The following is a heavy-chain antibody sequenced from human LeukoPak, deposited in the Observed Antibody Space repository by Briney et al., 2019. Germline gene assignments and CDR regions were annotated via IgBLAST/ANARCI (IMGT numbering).Heavy chain of an antibody. V-gene: IGHV3-74*01. CDR3: AASRWSGALDF. D-gene: IGHD3-3*01. J-gene: IGHJ4*02. CDR1: GFIFRDYW. Sequence: GWSLRLSCAASGFIFRDYWMLWVRQAPGKGLIWVSRIDRDGFPTIYADSVKGRFTVSRNNARNTLYLQMNNLRDDDSAVYYCAASRWSGALDFWGKGSLVTVSS. CDR2: IDRDGFPT.